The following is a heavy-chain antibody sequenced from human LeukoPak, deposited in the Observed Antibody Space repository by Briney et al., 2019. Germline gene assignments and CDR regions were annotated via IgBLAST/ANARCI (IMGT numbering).Heavy chain of an antibody. CDR2: IKQDGSET. V-gene: IGHV3-7*01. D-gene: IGHD3-3*01. CDR1: GFTFNTYW. CDR3: AKGGDSLASAFYYTPSH. J-gene: IGHJ4*02. Sequence: GGSLRLSCAASGFTFNTYWMTWVRQAPGKGLEWVANIKQDGSETNYVDSVKGRFSISRDNAKNSAYLEMNSLRAEDTAVYYCAKGGDSLASAFYYTPSHWGQGTLVTVSS.